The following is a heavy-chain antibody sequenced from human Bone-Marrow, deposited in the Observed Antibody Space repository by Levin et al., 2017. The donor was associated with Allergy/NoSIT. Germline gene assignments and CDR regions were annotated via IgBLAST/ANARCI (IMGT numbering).Heavy chain of an antibody. V-gene: IGHV1-69*13. CDR3: AREPMYSGYDFGYFDH. CDR2: IIPILGTT. J-gene: IGHJ4*02. D-gene: IGHD5-12*01. CDR1: GGTFSNYA. Sequence: GASVKVSCKASGGTFSNYAITWVRQAPGQGLEWVGGIIPILGTTNYAQEFQGRVTITADESATTAYMDLSSLRSEDTAVYYCAREPMYSGYDFGYFDHWGQGTLVTVSS.